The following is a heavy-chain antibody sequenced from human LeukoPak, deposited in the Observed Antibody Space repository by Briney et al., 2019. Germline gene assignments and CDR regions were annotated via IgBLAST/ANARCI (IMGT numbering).Heavy chain of an antibody. CDR2: ISGDGGST. Sequence: PGGSLRLSCAASGFTFDDYAMHWVRQAPGKGLKWVSVISGDGGSTYYADSVEGRFTISRDNSKNSLYLQMNSLRTEDTAFYYCAKDRGYFDWLLLDYWGQGTLVTVSS. CDR3: AKDRGYFDWLLLDY. V-gene: IGHV3-43*02. CDR1: GFTFDDYA. J-gene: IGHJ4*02. D-gene: IGHD3-9*01.